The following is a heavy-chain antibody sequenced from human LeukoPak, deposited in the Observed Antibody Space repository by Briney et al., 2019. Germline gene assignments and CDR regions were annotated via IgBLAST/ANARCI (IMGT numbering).Heavy chain of an antibody. Sequence: SGPTLVNHTQTLTLTCTFPGFSLRTGGVGVGWIRQPPGKALEWLALIYWNDDKRYSPSLRSRLTITKDTSINQVVLTMTNMDPVDTATYYCAPVLDSSGYPNWFDPWGQGTLVTVSS. CDR2: IYWNDDK. CDR1: GFSLRTGGVG. CDR3: APVLDSSGYPNWFDP. J-gene: IGHJ5*02. V-gene: IGHV2-5*01. D-gene: IGHD3-22*01.